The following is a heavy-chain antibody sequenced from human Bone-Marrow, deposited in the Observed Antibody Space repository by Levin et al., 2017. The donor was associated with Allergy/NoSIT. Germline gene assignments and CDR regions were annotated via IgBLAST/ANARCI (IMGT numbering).Heavy chain of an antibody. J-gene: IGHJ3*02. V-gene: IGHV3-23*01. CDR1: GFTFTSYT. CDR2: LRYTGDTT. D-gene: IGHD1-26*01. Sequence: GGSLRLSCAASGFTFTSYTMTWVRQAPGRGLEWVSTLRYTGDTTHYADSVKGRFTISRDGSRDTLLLQMNSLRPEDSAVYYCAKGVSSGSPYRAFDMWGQGTMVTVSS. CDR3: AKGVSSGSPYRAFDM.